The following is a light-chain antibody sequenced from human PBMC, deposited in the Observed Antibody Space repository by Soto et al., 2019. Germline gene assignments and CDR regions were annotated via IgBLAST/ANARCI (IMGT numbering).Light chain of an antibody. CDR2: GAS. CDR3: QQYNNWPYT. CDR1: QTVRDN. V-gene: IGKV3-15*01. J-gene: IGKJ2*01. Sequence: EIVMTHSPATLSVSPGDRATLSCRASQTVRDNLAWYQQKPGQAPRLLIYGASTRATGIPARFSGSGSGTEFTLTIDSLQSEDFALYFCQQYNNWPYTFGQGTKLEIK.